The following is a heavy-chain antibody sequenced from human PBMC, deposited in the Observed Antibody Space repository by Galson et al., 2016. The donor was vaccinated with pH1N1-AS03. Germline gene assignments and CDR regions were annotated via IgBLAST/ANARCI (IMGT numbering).Heavy chain of an antibody. CDR2: IKSEGDGGGAS. CDR1: GFIFRNVW. V-gene: IGHV3-15*01. Sequence: SLRLSCAASGFIFRNVWMTWVRQAPGKRLEWVGHIKSEGDGGGASDHAAPVKGRFTISRDDSENTLYLQMNSLKSEDTGVDNCTTAHGSGPGDFDYLGHGTLVTVSS. J-gene: IGHJ4*01. D-gene: IGHD3-10*01. CDR3: TTAHGSGPGDFDY.